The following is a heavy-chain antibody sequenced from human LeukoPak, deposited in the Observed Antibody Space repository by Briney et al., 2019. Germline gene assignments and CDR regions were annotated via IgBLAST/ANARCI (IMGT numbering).Heavy chain of an antibody. D-gene: IGHD2-2*01. CDR3: AESPIVVVPAAMGGNDY. V-gene: IGHV5-10-1*01. Sequence: GESLRISCKGSGYSFTSYWISWVRQMPGKGLEWMGRIDPSDSYTNYSPSFQGHVTISADKSISTAYLQWSSLKASDTAMYYCAESPIVVVPAAMGGNDYWGQGTLVTVSS. CDR1: GYSFTSYW. J-gene: IGHJ4*02. CDR2: IDPSDSYT.